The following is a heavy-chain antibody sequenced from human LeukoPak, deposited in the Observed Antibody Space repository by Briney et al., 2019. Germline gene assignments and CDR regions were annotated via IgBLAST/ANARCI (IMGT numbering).Heavy chain of an antibody. CDR2: ISYDGSNR. Sequence: GGSLRLSCAASGFTLSSYAMHWVRQAPGKGLEWVAVISYDGSNRYYSDSVKGRFTISRDNSKNTLYLQMNSLRAEDTAVYYCARDREIRDGYNGLDYWGQGTLVTVSS. CDR1: GFTLSSYA. D-gene: IGHD5-24*01. J-gene: IGHJ4*02. V-gene: IGHV3-30-3*01. CDR3: ARDREIRDGYNGLDY.